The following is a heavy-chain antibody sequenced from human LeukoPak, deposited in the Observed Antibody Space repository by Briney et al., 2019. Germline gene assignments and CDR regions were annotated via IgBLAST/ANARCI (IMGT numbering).Heavy chain of an antibody. D-gene: IGHD5-12*01. V-gene: IGHV3-23*01. Sequence: GGSLRLSCAASGVTFTTDALCWGCQSPRKGLWWVSGISAIVGSTYYADSVKGWFTISRDNYKTTLYLQMNSLRAEVTAVYFCAKNSGSDSVYWFGPWGQGTLVTVSS. CDR1: GVTFTTDA. J-gene: IGHJ5*02. CDR3: AKNSGSDSVYWFGP. CDR2: ISAIVGST.